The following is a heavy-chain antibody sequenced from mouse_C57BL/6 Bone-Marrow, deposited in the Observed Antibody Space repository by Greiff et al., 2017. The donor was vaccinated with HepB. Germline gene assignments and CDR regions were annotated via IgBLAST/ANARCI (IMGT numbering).Heavy chain of an antibody. J-gene: IGHJ2*01. CDR2: ISSGGSYT. V-gene: IGHV5-6*01. CDR3: ARGAIYDGNYVGVFDY. Sequence: EVKLMESGGDLVKPGGSLKLSCAASGFTFSSYGMSWVRQTPDKRLEWVATISSGGSYTYYPDSVKGRFTISRDNAKNTLYLQMSSLKSEDTAKYYCARGAIYDGNYVGVFDYWGQGTTLTVSS. D-gene: IGHD2-3*01. CDR1: GFTFSSYG.